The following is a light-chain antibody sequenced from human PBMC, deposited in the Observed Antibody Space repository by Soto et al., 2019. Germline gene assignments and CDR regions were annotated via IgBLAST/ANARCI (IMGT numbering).Light chain of an antibody. Sequence: DVQLTQSPSFLSASVVDRFTITFLASQVITNYLAWYQQKPGKAPKPLIYTASTLQSGVPSRFSGSGAGAEFTLTITGLQPEDFATYFCQQFHTYPWTFGQGTKVDI. CDR3: QQFHTYPWT. CDR1: QVITNY. V-gene: IGKV1-9*01. J-gene: IGKJ1*01. CDR2: TAS.